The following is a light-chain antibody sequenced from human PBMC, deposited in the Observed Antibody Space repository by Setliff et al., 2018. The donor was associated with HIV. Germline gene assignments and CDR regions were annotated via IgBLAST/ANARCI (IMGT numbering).Light chain of an antibody. Sequence: QSVLTQPASVSGSPGQSINISCTGTSNDVGRYDLVSWYQQHPARAPKLIIYQATRRPSGVSNRFSVSKSGNVASLTMSGLQAEDEADYYCCSNTGSNTFVFGTGTKVTVL. CDR3: CSNTGSNTFV. V-gene: IGLV2-23*01. CDR1: SNDVGRYDL. CDR2: QAT. J-gene: IGLJ1*01.